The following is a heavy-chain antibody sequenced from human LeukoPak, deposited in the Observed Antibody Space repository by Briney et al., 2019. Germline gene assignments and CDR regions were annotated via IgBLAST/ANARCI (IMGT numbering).Heavy chain of an antibody. Sequence: ASVKVSCKASGGTFSSYAISWVRQAPGQGLEWMGGIIPIFGTANYAQKFQGRVTITADGSTSTAYMELSSLRSEDTAVYYCARSRGTTQKYFQHWGQGTLVTVSS. D-gene: IGHD1/OR15-1a*01. CDR3: ARSRGTTQKYFQH. CDR1: GGTFSSYA. V-gene: IGHV1-69*13. J-gene: IGHJ1*01. CDR2: IIPIFGTA.